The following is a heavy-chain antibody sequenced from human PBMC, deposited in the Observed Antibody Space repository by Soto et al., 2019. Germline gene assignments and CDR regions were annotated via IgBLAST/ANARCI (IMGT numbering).Heavy chain of an antibody. CDR1: GGSVSSRSHF. V-gene: IGHV4-61*01. J-gene: IGHJ5*02. CDR3: ARYDAESGSNKLDP. Sequence: QVQLQESGPGVVKPSDTLSVTCTVSGGSVSSRSHFWSWIRQPPGGGLQWIGYIYYTGNTNYSPSLQSRATLSVETSRNQFSLRLTSVTAADTAIYYCARYDAESGSNKLDPWGQGTLVTVSS. D-gene: IGHD5-12*01. CDR2: IYYTGNT.